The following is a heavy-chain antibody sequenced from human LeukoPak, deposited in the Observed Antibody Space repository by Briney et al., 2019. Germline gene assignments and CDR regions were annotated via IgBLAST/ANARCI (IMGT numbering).Heavy chain of an antibody. J-gene: IGHJ4*02. Sequence: SETLSLTCTVSGGSISSYYWSWIRQPPGKGLERIGYIYYSGSTNYNPSLKSRVTISVDTSKNQFSLKLSSVTDADTAVYYCARSSGSYKDYWGQGTLVTVSS. CDR2: IYYSGST. CDR3: ARSSGSYKDY. CDR1: GGSISSYY. V-gene: IGHV4-59*01. D-gene: IGHD1-26*01.